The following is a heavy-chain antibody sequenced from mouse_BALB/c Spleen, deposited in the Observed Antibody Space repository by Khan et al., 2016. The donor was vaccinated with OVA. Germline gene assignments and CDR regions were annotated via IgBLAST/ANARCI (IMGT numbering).Heavy chain of an antibody. V-gene: IGHV5-9-3*01. CDR1: GFTFSSYA. Sequence: EVELVESGGGLVKPGGSLKLSCAASGFTFSSYAVSWVRQTPEKRLEWVATSNSDGAYTYYPDSVKGRFTISRDNAMNTLYLQMSSLRSEDTAMYYYARHNFGPVAYWGQATLVTVSA. CDR2: SNSDGAYT. CDR3: ARHNFGPVAY. J-gene: IGHJ3*01. D-gene: IGHD1-3*01.